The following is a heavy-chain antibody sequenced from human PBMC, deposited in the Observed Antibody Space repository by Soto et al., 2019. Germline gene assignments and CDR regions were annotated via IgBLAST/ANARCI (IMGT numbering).Heavy chain of an antibody. V-gene: IGHV3-48*03. J-gene: IGHJ4*02. CDR3: ARDILTGYFFTFDY. CDR2: ISSSGSTI. Sequence: GGSLRLSCAASGFTFSSYEMNWVRQAPGKGLEWVSYISSSGSTIYYADSVKGRFTISRDNAKNSLYLQMNSLRAEDTAVYYCARDILTGYFFTFDYWGQGTLVTVSS. CDR1: GFTFSSYE. D-gene: IGHD3-9*01.